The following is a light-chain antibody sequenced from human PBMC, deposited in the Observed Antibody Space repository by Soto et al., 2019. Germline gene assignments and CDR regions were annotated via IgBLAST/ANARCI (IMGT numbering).Light chain of an antibody. CDR2: TAS. J-gene: IGKJ4*01. V-gene: IGKV1-9*01. CDR1: QGISNY. CDR3: QQLNSYPLS. Sequence: DIQLTQSPSFLSASVGDRVTITCRVSQGISNYLAWYQRKPGKAPKLLIYTASTLKSGVPSRFSGSGSGTEFSLTISSLQPEDFATYYCQQLNSYPLSFGGGTKVEIK.